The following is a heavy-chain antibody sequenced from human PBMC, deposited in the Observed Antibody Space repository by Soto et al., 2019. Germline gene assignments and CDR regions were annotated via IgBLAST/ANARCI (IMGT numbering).Heavy chain of an antibody. D-gene: IGHD6-13*01. V-gene: IGHV4-30-2*01. CDR2: IYHSGST. CDR3: ARGRSGYSRYHFDY. CDR1: GGSISSGGYS. J-gene: IGHJ4*02. Sequence: SETLSLTCAVSGGSISSGGYSWSWIRQPPGKGLEWIGYIYHSGSTYYNPSLKSRVTISVDRSKNQFSLKLSSVTAADTAVYYCARGRSGYSRYHFDYWGQGTLVTVSS.